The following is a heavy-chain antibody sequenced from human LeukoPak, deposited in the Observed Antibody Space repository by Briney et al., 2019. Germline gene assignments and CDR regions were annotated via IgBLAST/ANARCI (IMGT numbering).Heavy chain of an antibody. J-gene: IGHJ4*02. CDR3: ARGGYGSGYYYFDY. D-gene: IGHD3-22*01. Sequence: SETLSLTCAVYGGSFSGDYWSWIRQPPGKGLEWIGEINHSGSTNYNPSLKSRVTISVDTSKNQFSLKLSSVTAADTAVYYCARGGYGSGYYYFDYWGQGTLVTVSS. V-gene: IGHV4-34*01. CDR1: GGSFSGDY. CDR2: INHSGST.